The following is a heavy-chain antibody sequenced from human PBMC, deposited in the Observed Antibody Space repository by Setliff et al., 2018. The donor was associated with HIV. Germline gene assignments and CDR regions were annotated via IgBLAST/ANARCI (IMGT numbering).Heavy chain of an antibody. CDR3: ARDLSYDYDRSSDTFDY. V-gene: IGHV3-48*04. J-gene: IGHJ4*02. CDR2: ISSSSSTI. CDR1: GFTFRNYA. Sequence: GGSLRLSCAASGFTFRNYAMNWVRQAPGKGLEWVSYISSSSSTIYYADSVKGRFTISRDNAKNTLYLQMNSLRAEDTAVYYCARDLSYDYDRSSDTFDYWGQGTLVTVSS. D-gene: IGHD3-22*01.